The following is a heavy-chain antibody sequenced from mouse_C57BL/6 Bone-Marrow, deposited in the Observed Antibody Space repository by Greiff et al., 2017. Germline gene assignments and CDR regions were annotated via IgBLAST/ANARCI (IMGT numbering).Heavy chain of an antibody. CDR1: GYTFTNYW. D-gene: IGHD3-2*02. Sequence: VKLVESGAELVRPGTSVKMSCKASGYTFTNYWIGWAKQRPGHGLEWIGDIYPGGGYTNYNEKFKGKATLTADKSSSTAYMQFSSLTSEDSAIYYCARGTAQARCAYWGQGTLVTVSA. CDR2: IYPGGGYT. J-gene: IGHJ3*01. V-gene: IGHV1-63*01. CDR3: ARGTAQARCAY.